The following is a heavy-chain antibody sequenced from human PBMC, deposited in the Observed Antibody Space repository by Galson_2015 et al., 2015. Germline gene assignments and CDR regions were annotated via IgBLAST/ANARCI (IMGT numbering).Heavy chain of an antibody. Sequence: SLRLSCAASGFTFSSYAMSWVRQAPGKGLEWVSTISGSGGSTYYADSVKGRFTISRDNPKNTLFLQMNSLRAEDTAVYYCAKDFGRGWFDPWGQGTLVTASS. V-gene: IGHV3-23*01. CDR1: GFTFSSYA. D-gene: IGHD3-10*01. J-gene: IGHJ5*02. CDR3: AKDFGRGWFDP. CDR2: ISGSGGST.